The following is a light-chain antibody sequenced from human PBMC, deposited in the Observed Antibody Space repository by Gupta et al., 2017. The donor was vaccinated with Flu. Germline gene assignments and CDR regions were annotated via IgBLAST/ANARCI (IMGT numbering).Light chain of an antibody. CDR1: QSLVHSDGNTY. Sequence: VTLGQPASISCRASQSLVHSDGNTYLHWFQQRPGQSPRRLIYKGSNRDSGVPDRFSGSGSGTDFTLKISRVEADDIGVYYCRQGTDWPYAFGQGTKLEI. CDR2: KGS. J-gene: IGKJ2*01. CDR3: RQGTDWPYA. V-gene: IGKV2-30*02.